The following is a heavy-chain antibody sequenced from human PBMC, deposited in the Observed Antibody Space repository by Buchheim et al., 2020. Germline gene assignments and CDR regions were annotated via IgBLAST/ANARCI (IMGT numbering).Heavy chain of an antibody. CDR1: GGSFSGYY. V-gene: IGHV4-34*01. Sequence: QVQLQQWGAGLLKPSETLSLTCAVYGGSFSGYYWSWIRQPPGKGLEWIGEINHSGSTNYNPSLKSRVTISVEPSKNQFSLKLSSVTAADTAVYYCARVSSSWYHYYYYMDVWGKGTT. CDR2: INHSGST. J-gene: IGHJ6*03. D-gene: IGHD6-13*01. CDR3: ARVSSSWYHYYYYMDV.